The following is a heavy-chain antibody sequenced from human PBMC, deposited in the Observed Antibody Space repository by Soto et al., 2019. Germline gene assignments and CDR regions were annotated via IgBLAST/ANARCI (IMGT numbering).Heavy chain of an antibody. CDR2: ISYDGSNK. Sequence: QVQLVESGGGVVQPGRSLRLSCAASGFTFSSYGMHWVRQAPGKGLEWVAVISYDGSNKYYADSVKGRFTISRDNSKNTLYLQMNSLRAEDTAVYYCAKDQRYNWNYVFDYWGQGTLVTVSS. D-gene: IGHD1-7*01. J-gene: IGHJ4*02. CDR3: AKDQRYNWNYVFDY. CDR1: GFTFSSYG. V-gene: IGHV3-30*18.